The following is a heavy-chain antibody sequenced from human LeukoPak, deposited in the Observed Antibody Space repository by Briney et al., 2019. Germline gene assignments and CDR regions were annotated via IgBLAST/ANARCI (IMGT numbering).Heavy chain of an antibody. J-gene: IGHJ3*02. CDR1: GGTFSSYA. Sequence: SVKVSCKASGGTFSSYAISWVRQAPGQGLEWMGGIIPIFGTANYAQKFQGRVTITADKSTSTAYMELSSLRSEDTAVYYCARHPREYSSSWTRAFDIWGQGAMVTVSS. V-gene: IGHV1-69*06. CDR3: ARHPREYSSSWTRAFDI. CDR2: IIPIFGTA. D-gene: IGHD6-13*01.